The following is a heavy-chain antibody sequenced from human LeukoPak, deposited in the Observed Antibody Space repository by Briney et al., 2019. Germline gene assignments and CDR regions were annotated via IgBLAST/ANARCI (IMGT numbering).Heavy chain of an antibody. D-gene: IGHD3-22*01. CDR3: AIYRRNYYDSMGSRGFDY. CDR2: IYYSGRT. Sequence: KPSETLSLTCSVSGGSISSYYWSWIRQPPGKGLEWIGYIYYSGRTSYNPSLKSRVTISVDTSKNQFSLRLSSVTAADTAVYYCAIYRRNYYDSMGSRGFDYWGQGTLVTVSS. J-gene: IGHJ4*02. CDR1: GGSISSYY. V-gene: IGHV4-59*01.